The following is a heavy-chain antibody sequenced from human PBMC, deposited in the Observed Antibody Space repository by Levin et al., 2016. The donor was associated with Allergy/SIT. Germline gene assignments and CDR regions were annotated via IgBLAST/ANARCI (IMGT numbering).Heavy chain of an antibody. J-gene: IGHJ6*02. CDR1: GFTFSSYG. D-gene: IGHD6-19*01. CDR3: ARDRKWLVLRYYGMDV. V-gene: IGHV3-33*01. Sequence: GGSLRLSCAASGFTFSSYGMHWVRQAPGKGLEWVAVIWYDGSNKYYADSVKGRFTISRDNSKNTLYLQMNSLRAEDTAVYYCARDRKWLVLRYYGMDVWGQGTTVTVSS. CDR2: IWYDGSNK.